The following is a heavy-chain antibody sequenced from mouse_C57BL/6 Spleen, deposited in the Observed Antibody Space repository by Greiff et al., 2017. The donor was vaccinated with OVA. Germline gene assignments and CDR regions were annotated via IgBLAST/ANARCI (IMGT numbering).Heavy chain of an antibody. CDR2: IDPANGNT. CDR3: ALDSSGYEGFAY. V-gene: IGHV14-3*01. J-gene: IGHJ3*01. Sequence: EVKLVESVAELVRPGASVKLSCTASGFNIKNTYMHWVKQRPEQGLEWIGRIDPANGNTKYAPKFQGKATITADTSSNTAYLQLSSLTSEDTAIYYCALDSSGYEGFAYWGQGTLVTVSA. CDR1: GFNIKNTY. D-gene: IGHD3-2*02.